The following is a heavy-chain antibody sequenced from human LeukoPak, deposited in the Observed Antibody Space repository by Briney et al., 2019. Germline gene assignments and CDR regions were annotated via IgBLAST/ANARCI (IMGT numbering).Heavy chain of an antibody. J-gene: IGHJ4*02. V-gene: IGHV3-73*01. CDR3: TRSSSAPAYFDY. Sequence: PGGSLRLSCAASGFTFSGSAMHWVRQASGKGLEWVGRIRSKANSYATAYVASVKGRFTISRDDSKNTAYLQMNSLKTEDTAVYYCTRSSSAPAYFDYWGQGTLVTVSS. CDR1: GFTFSGSA. CDR2: IRSKANSYAT.